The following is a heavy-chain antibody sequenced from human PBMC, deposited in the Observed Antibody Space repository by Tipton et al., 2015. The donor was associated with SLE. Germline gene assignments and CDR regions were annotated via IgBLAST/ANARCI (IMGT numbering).Heavy chain of an antibody. V-gene: IGHV4-59*12. D-gene: IGHD1-1*01. CDR3: ARVPGLERSYYYNFYMDV. CDR1: GGSISSYY. Sequence: TLSLTCTVSGGSISSYYWSWIRQPPGQGLEYIGYIHYSGSTNYNPSLKSRVTISVDTSKNQFSLRLSSVTAADTAVYYCARVPGLERSYYYNFYMDVWGKGTTVTVSS. CDR2: IHYSGST. J-gene: IGHJ6*03.